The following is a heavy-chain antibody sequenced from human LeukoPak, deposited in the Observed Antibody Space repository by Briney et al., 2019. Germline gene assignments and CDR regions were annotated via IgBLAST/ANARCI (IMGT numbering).Heavy chain of an antibody. V-gene: IGHV4-59*01. CDR2: IYYSGST. Sequence: PSETLSLTCTVSGGSISSYYWSWIRQPPGKGLEWIGYIYYSGSTNYNPSLKSRVTISIDTSKNQFSLKLSSVTSADTAMYYCARGESWSGYYLDYWGPGTLVTVSS. CDR3: ARGESWSGYYLDY. D-gene: IGHD3-3*01. J-gene: IGHJ4*02. CDR1: GGSISSYY.